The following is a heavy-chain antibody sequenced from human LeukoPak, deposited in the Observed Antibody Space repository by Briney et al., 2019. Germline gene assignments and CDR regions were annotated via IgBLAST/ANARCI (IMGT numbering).Heavy chain of an antibody. J-gene: IGHJ6*02. V-gene: IGHV4-59*08. CDR1: GGSISSYY. CDR3: ARRRDGTGSYYPLYYYYYGTDV. CDR2: IYYSGST. Sequence: PSETLSLTCTVSGGSISSYYWSWIRQPPGKGLEWIGYIYYSGSTNYNPSLKSRVTISVDTSKNQFSLKLSSVTAADTAVYYCARRRDGTGSYYPLYYYYYGTDVWGQGTTVTVSS. D-gene: IGHD3-10*01.